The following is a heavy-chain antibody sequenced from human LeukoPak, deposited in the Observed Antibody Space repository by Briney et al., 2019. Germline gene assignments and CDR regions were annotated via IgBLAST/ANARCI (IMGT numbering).Heavy chain of an antibody. CDR3: AKDRDTAMEIDY. D-gene: IGHD5-18*01. V-gene: IGHV3-33*06. Sequence: PGGSLRLSCAASGFTFSNYGMHWVRQAPGKGLEWVAVIWYDGSNKYYVDSVKGRSTISRDNSKNTLYLQMNSLRAEDTALYYCAKDRDTAMEIDYWGQGTLVTVSS. CDR1: GFTFSNYG. J-gene: IGHJ4*02. CDR2: IWYDGSNK.